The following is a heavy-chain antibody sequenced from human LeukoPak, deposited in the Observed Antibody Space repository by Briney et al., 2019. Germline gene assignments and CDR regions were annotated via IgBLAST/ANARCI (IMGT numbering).Heavy chain of an antibody. Sequence: ASVNVSCKASGFRFSSFGVSWVRQAPGQGLEWMGWISTYFGVTHYAEKFEDRVTMTIDTSTTTAYMELRSLRYDDTAVYYCARDSDYSGNGNGDWFDPWGQGTVVTVFS. V-gene: IGHV1-18*04. CDR1: GFRFSSFG. CDR3: ARDSDYSGNGNGDWFDP. CDR2: ISTYFGVT. D-gene: IGHD4-11*01. J-gene: IGHJ5*02.